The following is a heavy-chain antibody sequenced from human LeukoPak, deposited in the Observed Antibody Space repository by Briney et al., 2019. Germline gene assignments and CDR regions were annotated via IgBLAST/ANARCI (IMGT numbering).Heavy chain of an antibody. V-gene: IGHV3-11*05. CDR1: GXTFSDYY. CDR3: ARDRDRVVGATEIDY. D-gene: IGHD1-26*01. Sequence: GGSLRLSWAASGXTFSDYYMSWIRQAPGKGLEWVSYISSSSSYTNYADSVKGRFTISRDNAKNSLYLQMNSLRAEDTAVYYCARDRDRVVGATEIDYWGRGTLVTVSS. J-gene: IGHJ4*02. CDR2: ISSSSSYT.